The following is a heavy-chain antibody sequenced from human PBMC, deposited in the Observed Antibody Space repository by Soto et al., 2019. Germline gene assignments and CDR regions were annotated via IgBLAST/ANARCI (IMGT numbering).Heavy chain of an antibody. CDR1: GGTFSSYA. V-gene: IGHV1-69*13. D-gene: IGHD1-1*01. CDR2: IIPIFGTA. J-gene: IGHJ6*02. Sequence: ASVKVSCKASGGTFSSYAISWVRQAPGQGLEWMGGIIPIFGTANYAQKFQGRVTITADESTSTAYMELSILRSEDTAVYYCSTPTLGGIWTRDYYYGMDVWGQGTTVTVSS. CDR3: STPTLGGIWTRDYYYGMDV.